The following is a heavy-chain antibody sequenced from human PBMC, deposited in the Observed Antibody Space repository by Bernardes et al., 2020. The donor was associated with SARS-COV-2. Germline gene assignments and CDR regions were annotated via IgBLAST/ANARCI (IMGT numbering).Heavy chain of an antibody. V-gene: IGHV4-34*01. CDR3: VKMSIAVVGSDN. CDR2: INHSGST. J-gene: IGHJ4*02. Sequence: SETLSLTCAVYGGSFSGYYWSWIRQPPGKGLEWIGEINHSGSTKYNPSLKSRVTISVDTSRNHFSLSLSSVTAADTAVYYCVKMSIAVVGSDNWGQGTLVTVSS. D-gene: IGHD2-15*01. CDR1: GGSFSGYY.